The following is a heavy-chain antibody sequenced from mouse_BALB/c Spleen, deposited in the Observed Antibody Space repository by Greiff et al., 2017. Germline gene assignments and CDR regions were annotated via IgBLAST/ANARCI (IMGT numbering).Heavy chain of an antibody. Sequence: EVQGVESGGGSVQPGGSMKLSCVASGFTFSNYWMNWVRQSPEKGLEWVAEIRLKSNNYATHYAESVKGRFTISRDDSKSSVYLQMNNLRAEDTGIYYCTSTMITSFAYWGQGTLVTVSA. CDR2: IRLKSNNYAT. J-gene: IGHJ3*01. CDR3: TSTMITSFAY. V-gene: IGHV6-6*02. D-gene: IGHD2-4*01. CDR1: GFTFSNYW.